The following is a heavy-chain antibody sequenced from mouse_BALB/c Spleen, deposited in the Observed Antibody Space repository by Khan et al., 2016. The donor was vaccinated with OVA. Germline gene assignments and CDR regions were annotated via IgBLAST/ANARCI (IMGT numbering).Heavy chain of an antibody. CDR2: ISYSGST. J-gene: IGHJ2*01. V-gene: IGHV3-2*02. D-gene: IGHD1-2*01. CDR1: GYSITSGYG. CDR3: ARTARIKY. Sequence: EVKLEESGPGLVKPSQSLSLTCPVTGYSITSGYGWNWIRQFPGNKLEWMGYISYSGSTNYNPSLKSRISITRDTSKNQFFLQLNSVTTEDTATYYCARTARIKYWGQGTTLTVSS.